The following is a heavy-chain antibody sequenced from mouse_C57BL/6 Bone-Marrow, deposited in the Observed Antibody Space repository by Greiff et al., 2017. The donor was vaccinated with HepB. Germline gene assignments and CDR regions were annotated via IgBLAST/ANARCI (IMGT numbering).Heavy chain of an antibody. J-gene: IGHJ1*03. D-gene: IGHD1-1*01. CDR3: ASPHYYGSRSGDFDD. CDR1: GYTFTSYC. CDR2: IDPYDSYT. V-gene: IGHV1-69*01. Sequence: QVQLQQPGAELVMPGASVKLSCKASGYTFTSYCMHWVKQRPGQGLEWIGEIDPYDSYTNYNQKFKGKSTLTVDKSSSTAYMQLSSRTSEDSAVYYCASPHYYGSRSGDFDDWGTGTTVTVSS.